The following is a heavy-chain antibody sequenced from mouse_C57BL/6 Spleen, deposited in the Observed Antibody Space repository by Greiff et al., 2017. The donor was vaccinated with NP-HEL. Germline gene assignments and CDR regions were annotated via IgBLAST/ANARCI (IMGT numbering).Heavy chain of an antibody. CDR2: IHPNSGST. CDR1: GYTFTSYW. Sequence: QVQLQQPGAELVKPGASVKLSCKASGYTFTSYWMHWVKQRPGQGLEWIGMIHPNSGSTNYNEKFKSKATLTVDKSSSTAYMQLSSLTSEDSAVYYCARGGSTFITTPYWYFDVWGTGTTVTVSS. V-gene: IGHV1-64*01. CDR3: ARGGSTFITTPYWYFDV. J-gene: IGHJ1*03. D-gene: IGHD1-1*01.